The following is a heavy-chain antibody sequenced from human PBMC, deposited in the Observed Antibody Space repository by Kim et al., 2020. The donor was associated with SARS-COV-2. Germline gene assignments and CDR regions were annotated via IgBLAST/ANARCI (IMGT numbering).Heavy chain of an antibody. V-gene: IGHV1-69*13. CDR2: IIPIFGTA. CDR3: ARDDQYYDFWSGYGGGYYYGMDV. D-gene: IGHD3-3*01. CDR1: GGTFSSYA. J-gene: IGHJ6*02. Sequence: SVKVSCKASGGTFSSYAISWVRQAPGQGLEWMGGIIPIFGTANYAQKFQGRVTITADESTSTAYMELSSLRSEDTAVYYCARDDQYYDFWSGYGGGYYYGMDVWGQGTTVTVSS.